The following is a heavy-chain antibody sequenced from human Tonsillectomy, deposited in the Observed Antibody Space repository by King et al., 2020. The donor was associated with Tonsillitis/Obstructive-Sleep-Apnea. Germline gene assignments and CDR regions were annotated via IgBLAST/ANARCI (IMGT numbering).Heavy chain of an antibody. Sequence: VPLQESGPGLVKPSETLSLTCTVSGGSISDYYWTWIRQPPGKGLEWIGFVYYSGNTNYSPSLKSRVTISLDTSKNQFSLKLSSVTAADAAVYYCARGSRPITMVHGFDPWGQGTLVTVSS. CDR3: ARGSRPITMVHGFDP. CDR2: VYYSGNT. CDR1: GGSISDYY. J-gene: IGHJ5*02. D-gene: IGHD3-10*01. V-gene: IGHV4-59*01.